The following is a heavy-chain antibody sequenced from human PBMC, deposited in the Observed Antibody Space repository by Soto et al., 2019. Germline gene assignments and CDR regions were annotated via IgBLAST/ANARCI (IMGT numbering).Heavy chain of an antibody. CDR2: IIPIFGTA. V-gene: IGHV1-69*13. CDR1: GGTFSSYA. Sequence: GASVKVSCKASGGTFSSYAISWVRQAPGQGLEWMGGIIPIFGTANYAQKFQGRVTITADESTSTAYMELSSLRSEDTAVYYCASRGGQLLQNGPFQHWGQGALVTVSS. D-gene: IGHD2-2*01. CDR3: ASRGGQLLQNGPFQH. J-gene: IGHJ1*01.